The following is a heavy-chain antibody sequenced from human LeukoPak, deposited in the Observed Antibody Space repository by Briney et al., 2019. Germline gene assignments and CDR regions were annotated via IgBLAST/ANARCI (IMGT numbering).Heavy chain of an antibody. J-gene: IGHJ4*02. CDR3: ARDYDSSGYNIDY. D-gene: IGHD3-22*01. V-gene: IGHV3-30-3*01. CDR2: ISYDGSNK. Sequence: GGSLRLSCAASGFTFSSYAMHWVRQAPGKGLEWVAVISYDGSNKYYADSVKGRFTISRDNSKNTLYLQMNSLRAEDTAVYYCARDYDSSGYNIDYWGQGTLVTVSS. CDR1: GFTFSSYA.